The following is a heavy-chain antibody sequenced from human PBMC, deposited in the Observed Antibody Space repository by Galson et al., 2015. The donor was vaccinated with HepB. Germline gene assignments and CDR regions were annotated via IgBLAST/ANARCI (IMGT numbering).Heavy chain of an antibody. J-gene: IGHJ1*01. V-gene: IGHV1-8*01. D-gene: IGHD2-8*01. Sequence: SVKVSCKAAGYTFTNYDINWVRQASGQGLEWMGWMKPDSGNTGYAQKFQGRVTMTRNTSISTAYLDLSSLRSEDTAVYYCARGRYCTTAACPSSFANSGQRILFTVSS. CDR3: ARGRYCTTAACPSSFAN. CDR2: MKPDSGNT. CDR1: GYTFTNYD.